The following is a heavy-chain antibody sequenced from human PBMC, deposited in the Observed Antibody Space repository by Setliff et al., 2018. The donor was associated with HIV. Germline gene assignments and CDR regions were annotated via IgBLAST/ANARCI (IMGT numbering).Heavy chain of an antibody. CDR1: GYTFIDYF. J-gene: IGHJ4*02. Sequence: ASVKVSCKASGYTFIDYFMHWVRQAPGQGLEWMGWISPNNGDTNSPQRFRGRVTMTRDTSINTAYMELSGLRSDDTAVYYCAREGSVLLGRGIRYWGQGTLVTVSS. V-gene: IGHV1-2*02. CDR2: ISPNNGDT. D-gene: IGHD3-10*01. CDR3: AREGSVLLGRGIRY.